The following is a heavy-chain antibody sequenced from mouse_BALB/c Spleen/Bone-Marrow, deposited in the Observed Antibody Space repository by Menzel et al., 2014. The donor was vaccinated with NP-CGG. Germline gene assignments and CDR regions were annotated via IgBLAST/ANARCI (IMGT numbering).Heavy chain of an antibody. J-gene: IGHJ1*01. V-gene: IGHV1-20*02. Sequence: VQLQQSGPELVKPGASVKISCKASGYSFTGYFMNWVIQSHGKSLEWIGRINPYNGDTFYNQKFKGKATLTVDKSSSTAHMKLRSLASEDSAVYYCARVTTDWYFDVWGAGTTVTVSS. D-gene: IGHD1-1*01. CDR1: GYSFTGYF. CDR3: ARVTTDWYFDV. CDR2: INPYNGDT.